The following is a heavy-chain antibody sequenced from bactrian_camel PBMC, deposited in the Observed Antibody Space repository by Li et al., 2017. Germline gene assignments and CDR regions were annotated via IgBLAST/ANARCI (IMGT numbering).Heavy chain of an antibody. J-gene: IGHJ4*01. CDR2: INSRGSNT. V-gene: IGHV3S40*01. Sequence: VQLVESGGGLVQPGGSLRLSYAASGFTFSAYAMTWVRQAPGKGLEWVSAINSRGSNTYCTHSVKGRFTISRDNAKNTVYLQLNSLKAEDTAMYFCAGDYAYAPNDYWGQGTQVT. CDR1: GFTFSAYA. CDR3: AGDYAYAPNDY. D-gene: IGHD1*01.